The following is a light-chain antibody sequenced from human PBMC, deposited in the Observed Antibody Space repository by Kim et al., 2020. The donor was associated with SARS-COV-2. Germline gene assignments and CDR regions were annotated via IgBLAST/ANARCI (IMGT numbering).Light chain of an antibody. J-gene: IGLJ3*02. CDR2: RNN. CDR1: SSNIGSNY. V-gene: IGLV1-47*01. CDR3: AAWDDSLSGWV. Sequence: ELTQPPSPSGTPGQRVTISCSGSSSNIGSNYVYWYQQLPGTAPKLLIYRNNQRPSGVPDRFSGSKSGTSASLAISGLRSEDEADYYCAAWDDSLSGWVFGGRTQLTVL.